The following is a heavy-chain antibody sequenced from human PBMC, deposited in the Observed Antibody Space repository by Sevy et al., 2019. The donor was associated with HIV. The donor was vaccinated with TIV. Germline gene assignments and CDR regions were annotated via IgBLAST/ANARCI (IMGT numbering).Heavy chain of an antibody. J-gene: IGHJ6*02. V-gene: IGHV3-7*03. CDR2: IKRDGSEK. D-gene: IGHD2-2*01. CDR1: GFTFSNYW. Sequence: GGSLRLSCAASGFTFSNYWVSWVRQAPGKGLEWVANIKRDGSEKYYVASVKGRFTISRDNAKNSLYLQMNSLRAEDTAVYYCARDCSSSTCLWGMDVWVQGTTVTVSS. CDR3: ARDCSSSTCLWGMDV.